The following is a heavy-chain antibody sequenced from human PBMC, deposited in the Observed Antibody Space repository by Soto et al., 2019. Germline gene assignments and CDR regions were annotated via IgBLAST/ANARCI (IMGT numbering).Heavy chain of an antibody. CDR2: IYYSGST. D-gene: IGHD1-26*01. CDR1: GGSISSYY. V-gene: IGHV4-59*01. Sequence: SETLSLTCTVSGGSISSYYWSWIRQPPGKGLEWIGYIYYSGSTNYNPSLKSRVTISVDTSKNQFSLKLSSVTAADTAVYYCARDGSGYGWELLGWFDPWGQGTLVTVSS. CDR3: ARDGSGYGWELLGWFDP. J-gene: IGHJ5*02.